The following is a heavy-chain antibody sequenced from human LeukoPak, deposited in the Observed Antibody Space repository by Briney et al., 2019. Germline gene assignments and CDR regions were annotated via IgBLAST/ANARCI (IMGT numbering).Heavy chain of an antibody. V-gene: IGHV3-15*01. J-gene: IGHJ3*02. CDR1: GFTFSNAW. CDR3: TTPIGFGELFFDAFDI. D-gene: IGHD3-10*01. Sequence: GGSLRLSCAASGFTFSNAWMSWVRQAPGKGLEWVGRIKGKTDGGTTDYAAPVKGRFTISRDDSKNTLYLQMNSLKTEDTAVYYCTTPIGFGELFFDAFDIWGQGTMVTVSS. CDR2: IKGKTDGGTT.